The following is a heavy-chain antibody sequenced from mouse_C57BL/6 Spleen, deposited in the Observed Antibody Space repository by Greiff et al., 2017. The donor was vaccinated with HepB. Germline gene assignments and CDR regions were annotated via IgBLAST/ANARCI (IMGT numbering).Heavy chain of an antibody. D-gene: IGHD2-5*01. J-gene: IGHJ3*01. V-gene: IGHV5-6*01. CDR2: ISSGGSYT. CDR3: ARHGYYSNLTWFAY. CDR1: GFTFSSYG. Sequence: DVHLVESGGDLVKPGGSLKLSCAASGFTFSSYGMSWVRQTPDKRLEWVATISSGGSYTYYPDSVKGRFTISRDNAKNTLYLQMSSLKSEDTAMYYCARHGYYSNLTWFAYWGQGTLVTVSA.